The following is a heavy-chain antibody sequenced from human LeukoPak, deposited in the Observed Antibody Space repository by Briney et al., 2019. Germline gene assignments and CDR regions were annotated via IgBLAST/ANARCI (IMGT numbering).Heavy chain of an antibody. CDR1: GGTFSSYA. V-gene: IGHV1-69*05. CDR2: IIPIFGTA. Sequence: SVKVSCKASGGTFSSYAISWVRQAPGQGLEGMGGIIPIFGTANYAQKFQGRVTITTDESTSTAYMELSSLRSEDTAVYYCARAARATVTRGWFDPWGQGTLVTVSS. D-gene: IGHD4-17*01. CDR3: ARAARATVTRGWFDP. J-gene: IGHJ5*02.